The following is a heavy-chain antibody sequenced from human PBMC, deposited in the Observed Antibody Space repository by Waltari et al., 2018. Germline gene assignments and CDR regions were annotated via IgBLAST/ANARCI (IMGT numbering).Heavy chain of an antibody. CDR2: ISDDGSDE. J-gene: IGHJ4*02. V-gene: IGHV3-30*07. Sequence: QVQLVESGGGVVHPGRSLRLSCEASGFTFSYHAMHWVRQAPGKGLEWGAGISDDGSDEYYADSVRGRFTISRDDSKDTVNLQMNSLRPEDTAVYYCARDGPLQIQSWYSFDYWGQGTLVTVSS. D-gene: IGHD5-18*01. CDR1: GFTFSYHA. CDR3: ARDGPLQIQSWYSFDY.